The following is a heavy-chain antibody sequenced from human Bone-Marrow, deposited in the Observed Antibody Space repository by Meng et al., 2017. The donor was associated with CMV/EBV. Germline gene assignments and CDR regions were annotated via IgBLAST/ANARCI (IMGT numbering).Heavy chain of an antibody. CDR3: ARDFYDFWSGYYTTGRDNWFDP. D-gene: IGHD3-3*01. V-gene: IGHV3-21*01. CDR1: GFTFSSYS. Sequence: GGSLRLSCAASGFTFSSYSMNWVRQAPGKGLEWVSSISSSSSYIYYADSVKGRFTISRDNAKNSLYLQMNSLRAEDTAVYYCARDFYDFWSGYYTTGRDNWFDPWGQGTLATFPS. J-gene: IGHJ5*02. CDR2: ISSSSSYI.